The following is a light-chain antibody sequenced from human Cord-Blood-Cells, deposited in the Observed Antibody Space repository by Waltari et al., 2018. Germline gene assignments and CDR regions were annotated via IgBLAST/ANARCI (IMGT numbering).Light chain of an antibody. V-gene: IGKV1-39*01. CDR1: QSISSY. Sequence: DIQMTQSPSSLSASVGDSVTIPCLASQSISSYLNWYQQKPGKAAKLLIYAASSLQSVVPSRFSGSGSGTDFTLTISSLQPEDFATYYCQQSYSTPLTFGGGTKVEIK. CDR3: QQSYSTPLT. CDR2: AAS. J-gene: IGKJ4*01.